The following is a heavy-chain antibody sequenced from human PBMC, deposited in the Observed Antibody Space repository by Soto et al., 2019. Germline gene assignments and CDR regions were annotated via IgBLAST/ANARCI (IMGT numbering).Heavy chain of an antibody. CDR2: ISWNSVRI. J-gene: IGHJ4*02. V-gene: IGHV3-9*01. CDR3: ARDLSRGITMIGLEIHY. D-gene: IGHD3-22*01. Sequence: GGALRLSCAAPGFPLDDYAMYLVRQAPGEGLEWVSGISWNSVRIGYADSVKGRFTISRDNAKNTLYLQMSSLRVDDTAVYYCARDLSRGITMIGLEIHYWGPGTLVTVSS. CDR1: GFPLDDYA.